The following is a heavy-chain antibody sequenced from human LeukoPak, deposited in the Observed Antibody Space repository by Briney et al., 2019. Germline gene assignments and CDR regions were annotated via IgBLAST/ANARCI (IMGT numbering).Heavy chain of an antibody. D-gene: IGHD3-3*01. J-gene: IGHJ6*02. CDR1: GFTLSSYE. CDR2: ISVSGGTI. V-gene: IGHV3-48*03. CDR3: ARGDGGYYYGMDV. Sequence: QPGGSLRLSCADSGFTLSSYELNWVSQAQGKGLEWVSYISVSGGTIKYADSVKGRFSISRDNAKNSLYLHLNSLRVEDTAFYYCARGDGGYYYGMDVWVQGTTVTVSS.